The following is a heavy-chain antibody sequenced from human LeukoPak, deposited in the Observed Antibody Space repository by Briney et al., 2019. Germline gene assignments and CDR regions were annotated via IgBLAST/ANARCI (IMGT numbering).Heavy chain of an antibody. V-gene: IGHV4-4*07. J-gene: IGHJ5*02. Sequence: PSETLSHTCTVSGGSISTYYWSWIRQPAGKDLEWIGHIYSSGSTNYNPSLKTRVTMPVDTSKNQLSLKLNSVTAADTAVYYCARGYGSGSNWFDPWGQGTLVIVSS. CDR1: GGSISTYY. CDR2: IYSSGST. CDR3: ARGYGSGSNWFDP. D-gene: IGHD3-10*01.